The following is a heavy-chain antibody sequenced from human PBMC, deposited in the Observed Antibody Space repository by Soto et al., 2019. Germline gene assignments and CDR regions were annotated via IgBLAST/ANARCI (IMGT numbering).Heavy chain of an antibody. CDR1: GYTFTIYA. D-gene: IGHD6-13*01. CDR2: INAGNGNT. V-gene: IGHV1-3*01. Sequence: GASVKVSCKASGYTFTIYAMHWVRQAPGQRLEWMGWINAGNGNTKYSQKFQGRVTITRDTSASTAYMELSSLRSEDTAVYYCARGPEQQLVKGAYNWFDPWGQGTLVTVSS. J-gene: IGHJ5*02. CDR3: ARGPEQQLVKGAYNWFDP.